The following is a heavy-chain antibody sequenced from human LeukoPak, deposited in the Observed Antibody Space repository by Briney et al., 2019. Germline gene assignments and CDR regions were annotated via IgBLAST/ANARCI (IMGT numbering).Heavy chain of an antibody. CDR1: GFTFSSYW. Sequence: PGGSLRLSCAASGFTFSSYWMSWVRQAPGKGLEWVANIKQDGSEKYYVDSVKGRFTISRDNAKNSLYLQMNGLRAEDTAVYYCARIAAAYYYYYMDVWGKGTTVTVSS. D-gene: IGHD6-13*01. CDR2: IKQDGSEK. J-gene: IGHJ6*03. CDR3: ARIAAAYYYYYMDV. V-gene: IGHV3-7*01.